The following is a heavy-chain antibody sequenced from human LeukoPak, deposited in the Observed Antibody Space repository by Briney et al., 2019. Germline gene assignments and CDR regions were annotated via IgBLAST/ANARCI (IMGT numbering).Heavy chain of an antibody. CDR1: EYTFTSYY. D-gene: IGHD4-17*01. V-gene: IGHV1-46*01. CDR3: ARDLTITTVTTSYYGMDV. J-gene: IGHJ6*02. CDR2: INPSGGST. Sequence: ASVKVSCKASEYTFTSYYMHWVRQAPGQGLEWMGIINPSGGSTSYAQKFQGRVTMTRDTSTSTVYMELSSLRSEDTAVYYCARDLTITTVTTSYYGMDVWGQGTTVTVSS.